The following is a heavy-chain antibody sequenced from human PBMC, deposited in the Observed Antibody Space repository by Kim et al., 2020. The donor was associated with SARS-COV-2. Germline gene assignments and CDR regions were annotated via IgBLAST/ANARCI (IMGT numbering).Heavy chain of an antibody. CDR3: ARGAHYGSGSYIGFDP. D-gene: IGHD3-10*01. V-gene: IGHV4-34*01. Sequence: SLRSRVTISVDTSKNQFSLKLSSVTAADTAVYYCARGAHYGSGSYIGFDPWGQGTLVTVSS. J-gene: IGHJ5*02.